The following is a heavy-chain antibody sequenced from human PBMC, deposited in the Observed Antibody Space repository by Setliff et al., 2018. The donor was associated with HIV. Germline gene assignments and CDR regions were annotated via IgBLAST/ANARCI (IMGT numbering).Heavy chain of an antibody. CDR2: LYGSGDS. V-gene: IGHV3-66*02. CDR1: GFTLSNTY. CDR3: ARVLPYNSALDN. J-gene: IGHJ4*02. Sequence: GGSLRLSCAASGFTLSNTYMAWVRQAPGKRPEWVSTLYGSGDSYHADSVKGRFTLSRDTSKNTMYLQMNNLRREDTAVYYCARVLPYNSALDNWGQGTLVTVSS. D-gene: IGHD6-25*01.